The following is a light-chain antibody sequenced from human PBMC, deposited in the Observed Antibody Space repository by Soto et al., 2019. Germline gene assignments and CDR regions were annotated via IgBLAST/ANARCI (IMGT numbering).Light chain of an antibody. J-gene: IGKJ1*01. CDR3: QQYYGTLWT. Sequence: DIVMTQSPDSLAVSLGERASINCKSSQSVLHSSNNTNYLAWYQQKPGQPPKLLIYCASTRESGVPDRFSGSGSVTDFTLTISSLQAEDVAVYFCQQYYGTLWTFGQGTKVEIK. CDR2: CAS. V-gene: IGKV4-1*01. CDR1: QSVLHSSNNTNY.